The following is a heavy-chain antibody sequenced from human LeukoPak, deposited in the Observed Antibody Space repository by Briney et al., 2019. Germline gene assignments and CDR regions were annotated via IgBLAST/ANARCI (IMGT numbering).Heavy chain of an antibody. CDR1: GFTFSNAW. CDR3: AKETNYYHSGSYWEHMQH. Sequence: PGGSLRLSCAASGFTFSNAWMSWVRQAPGKGLEWVSTIVGSGGSTYYADPVKGRFTISRDNSKNTLYLQMNSLRAEDTAVYYCAKETNYYHSGSYWEHMQHWGQGTLVTVSS. CDR2: IVGSGGST. D-gene: IGHD3-10*01. V-gene: IGHV3-23*01. J-gene: IGHJ1*01.